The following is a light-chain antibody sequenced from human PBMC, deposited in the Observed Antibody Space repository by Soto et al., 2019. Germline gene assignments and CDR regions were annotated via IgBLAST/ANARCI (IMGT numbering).Light chain of an antibody. J-gene: IGLJ1*01. CDR2: TNN. CDR3: ATWHDSFYV. Sequence: QSVLTQPPSASGTPGQIVTVSCSGSTSDIGTNAVNWFQHLPGTAPRLLIYTNNQRPSGVPDRFSGSKSGTSASLAISGLQSEDEVTYDGATWHDSFYVFGTGTKVTVL. CDR1: TSDIGTNA. V-gene: IGLV1-44*01.